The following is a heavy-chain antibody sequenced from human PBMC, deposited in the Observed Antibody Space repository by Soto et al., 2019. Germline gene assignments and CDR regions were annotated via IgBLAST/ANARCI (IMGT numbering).Heavy chain of an antibody. J-gene: IGHJ4*01. CDR1: GFTFSNAW. Sequence: EVHLVESGGGLVKPGGSLRLSCAASGFTFSNAWINWVRQAPGKGLEWVGRVKSKNDGGTTDFAAPVKGRFAISRDDSKNMVYLEMNSLQTEDTAIYYCTTASYITSIIVRFDYWGHGTLVTVSS. D-gene: IGHD3-22*01. CDR3: TTASYITSIIVRFDY. CDR2: VKSKNDGGTT. V-gene: IGHV3-15*07.